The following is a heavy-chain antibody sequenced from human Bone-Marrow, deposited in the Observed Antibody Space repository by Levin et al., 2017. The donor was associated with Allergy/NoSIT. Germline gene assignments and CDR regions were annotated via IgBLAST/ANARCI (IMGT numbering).Heavy chain of an antibody. CDR1: GFTFSGYV. D-gene: IGHD7-27*01. V-gene: IGHV3-23*01. J-gene: IGHJ4*02. CDR2: IVGGGDTT. Sequence: GGSLRLSCATSGFTFSGYVMCWVRQSPGKGLEWVSAIVGGGDTTYYADSVKGRFTISRDNSKNTLYLQMNSLKADDTAVYYCAKRGPNWGFFDYWGQGTLVTVSS. CDR3: AKRGPNWGFFDY.